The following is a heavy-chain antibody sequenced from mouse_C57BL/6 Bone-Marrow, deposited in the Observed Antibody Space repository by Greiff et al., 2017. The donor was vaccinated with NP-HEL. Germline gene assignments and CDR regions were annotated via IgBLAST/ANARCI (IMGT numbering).Heavy chain of an antibody. V-gene: IGHV14-1*01. J-gene: IGHJ2*01. D-gene: IGHD1-1*01. CDR1: GFNIKDYY. Sequence: VQLQQSGAELVRPGASVKLSCTASGFNIKDYYMHWVKQRPEQGLEWIGRIDPEDGDTEYAPKFQGKATMTADTSSNTAYLQLSSLTSKDTAVYYCTTRGYYGSSPYFDYWGQGTTLTVSS. CDR2: IDPEDGDT. CDR3: TTRGYYGSSPYFDY.